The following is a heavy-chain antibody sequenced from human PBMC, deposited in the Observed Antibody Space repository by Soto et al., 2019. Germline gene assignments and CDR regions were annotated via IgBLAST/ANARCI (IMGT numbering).Heavy chain of an antibody. Sequence: ASVKVSCKASGYTFTGYYMHWVRQAPGQGLEWMGWINPNSGGTNYAQKFQGWVTMTRDTSISTAYMELSRLRSDDTAVYYCAREIGALYSYGFLGMDVWGQGTTVTVSS. CDR3: AREIGALYSYGFLGMDV. J-gene: IGHJ6*02. D-gene: IGHD5-18*01. CDR1: GYTFTGYY. V-gene: IGHV1-2*04. CDR2: INPNSGGT.